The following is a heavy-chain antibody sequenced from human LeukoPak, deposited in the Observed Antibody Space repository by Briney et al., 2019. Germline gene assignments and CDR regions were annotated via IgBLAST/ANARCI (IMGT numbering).Heavy chain of an antibody. Sequence: SETLSLTCAVYGGSFSGYYWSWIRQPPGKGLEWIGEIYHSGSTNYNPSLKSRVTISVDKSKNQFSLKLSSVTAADTAVYYCAVGGVYLRGGAEAFDIWGQGTMVTVPS. CDR2: IYHSGST. J-gene: IGHJ3*02. V-gene: IGHV4-34*01. CDR3: AVGGVYLRGGAEAFDI. D-gene: IGHD3-10*01. CDR1: GGSFSGYY.